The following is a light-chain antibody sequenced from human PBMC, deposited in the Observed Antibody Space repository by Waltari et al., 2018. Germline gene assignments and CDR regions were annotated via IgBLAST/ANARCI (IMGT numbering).Light chain of an antibody. CDR2: DAS. CDR3: QQYFSIPYT. CDR1: QSISGF. Sequence: DIQMTQSPSTLSASVGDRVTITCRASQSISGFLAWYQQKPGKAPKSLIYDASTLESGVPSRFSGTGSGTEFTLTISSLQAEDVAVYYCQQYFSIPYTFGQGTKLEIK. V-gene: IGKV1-5*01. J-gene: IGKJ2*01.